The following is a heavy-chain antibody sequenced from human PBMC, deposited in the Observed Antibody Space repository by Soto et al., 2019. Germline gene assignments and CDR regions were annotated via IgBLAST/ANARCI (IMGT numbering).Heavy chain of an antibody. Sequence: GSLRLSCAASGFTFSSYAMHWVRQAPGKGLEWVAVISYDGSNKYYADSVKGRFTISRDNSKNTLYLQMNSLRAEDTAVYYCARPTTAFYYYYGMDVWGQGTTVTVSS. CDR3: ARPTTAFYYYYGMDV. CDR1: GFTFSSYA. D-gene: IGHD4-4*01. CDR2: ISYDGSNK. J-gene: IGHJ6*02. V-gene: IGHV3-30-3*01.